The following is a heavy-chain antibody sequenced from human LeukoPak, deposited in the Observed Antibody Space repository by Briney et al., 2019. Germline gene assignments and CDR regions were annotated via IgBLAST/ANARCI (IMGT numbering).Heavy chain of an antibody. CDR1: GFTFSSYW. J-gene: IGHJ3*02. CDR3: ARDRNVLLWFGEGDAFDI. D-gene: IGHD3-10*01. V-gene: IGHV3-7*01. CDR2: IKQDGSEK. Sequence: GALRLSCAASGFTFSSYWMSWVRQAPGKGLEWVANIKQDGSEKYYVDSVKGRFTISRDNAKNSLYLQMNSLRAEDTAVYYCARDRNVLLWFGEGDAFDIWGQGTMVTVSS.